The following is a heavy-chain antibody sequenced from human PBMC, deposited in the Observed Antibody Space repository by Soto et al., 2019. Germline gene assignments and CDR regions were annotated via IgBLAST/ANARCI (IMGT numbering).Heavy chain of an antibody. CDR3: ARGGGRDGYFGNWLEP. CDR2: IIPIFGTT. J-gene: IGHJ5*02. CDR1: GGTFSNYA. V-gene: IGHV1-69*12. Sequence: QVQLVQSGAEVKKPGSSVKVSCKASGGTFSNYAISWVRQAPGQGLEWVGGIIPIFGTTNFAQKFQGRVTITADESTTTAYRELSGLRSEVTAVYYCARGGGRDGYFGNWLEPWGQGTLVTVSS. D-gene: IGHD2-15*01.